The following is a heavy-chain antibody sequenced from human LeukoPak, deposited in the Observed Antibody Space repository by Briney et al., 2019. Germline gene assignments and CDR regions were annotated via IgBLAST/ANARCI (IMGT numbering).Heavy chain of an antibody. CDR1: GGSISSYY. Sequence: SETLSHTCTVSGGSISSYYWSWIRQPPGKGLEWIGYIYYSGSTNYNPSLKSRVTISVDTSKNQFSLKLSSVTAADTAVYYCAREIKYYCDSSGYYTRQMDVWGKGTTVTVSS. J-gene: IGHJ6*04. CDR2: IYYSGST. D-gene: IGHD3-22*01. V-gene: IGHV4-59*01. CDR3: AREIKYYCDSSGYYTRQMDV.